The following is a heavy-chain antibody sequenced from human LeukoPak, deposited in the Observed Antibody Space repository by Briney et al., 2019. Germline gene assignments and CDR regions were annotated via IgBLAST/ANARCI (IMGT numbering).Heavy chain of an antibody. D-gene: IGHD2-15*01. Sequence: GSLRLSCAASGFTFSSYAMTWVRQAPGKGLEWVSVISGSGGRPYYTDSVKGRFTIPRDNSNNTLYLQRSSLRAEDTAVYYCAKDRGGGNLDFDYWGQGTLVTVSS. J-gene: IGHJ4*02. CDR1: GFTFSSYA. CDR2: ISGSGGRP. V-gene: IGHV3-23*01. CDR3: AKDRGGGNLDFDY.